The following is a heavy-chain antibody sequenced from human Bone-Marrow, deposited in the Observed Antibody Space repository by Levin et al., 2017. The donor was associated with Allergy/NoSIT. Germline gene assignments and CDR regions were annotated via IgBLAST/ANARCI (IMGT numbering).Heavy chain of an antibody. CDR2: VYYSGRA. CDR1: GDSISSSDFY. CDR3: TRDSFDWLQVY. Sequence: SETLSLNCTVSGDSISSSDFYWGWVRQPPGKGLEWIGGVYYSGRASYNPSLKSRVTISASKSNNQFSLKLTSVTATDTAVYYCTRDSFDWLQVYWGQGILVAVSS. V-gene: IGHV4-39*01. D-gene: IGHD3-9*01. J-gene: IGHJ4*02.